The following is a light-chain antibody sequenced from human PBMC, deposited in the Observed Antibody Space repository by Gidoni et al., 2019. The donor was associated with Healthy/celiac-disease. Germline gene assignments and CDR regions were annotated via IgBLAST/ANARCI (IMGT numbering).Light chain of an antibody. CDR3: QQSNSNPWT. Sequence: DIQMTQSPSFLSASVGDRVTITCRASQSISSYLNWYQHKPGKAPKLLIYAASSLQSGVPSRFSGSGSGTEFTLTISSLQPEDFATYYCQQSNSNPWTFGRGTKVEIK. V-gene: IGKV1-39*01. CDR2: AAS. J-gene: IGKJ1*01. CDR1: QSISSY.